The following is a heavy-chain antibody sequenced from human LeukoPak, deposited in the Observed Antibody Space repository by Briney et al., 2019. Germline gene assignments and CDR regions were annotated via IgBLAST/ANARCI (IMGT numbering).Heavy chain of an antibody. Sequence: PGGSLRLSCAASGFTFSSYSMNWVRQARGKGLEWVSYISSSSSTIYYADSVKGRFTISRDNAKNSLYLQMNSLRAEDTAVYYCARDMYGYYYDSSGYPWGQGTLVTVSS. V-gene: IGHV3-48*01. CDR2: ISSSSSTI. J-gene: IGHJ4*02. CDR1: GFTFSSYS. CDR3: ARDMYGYYYDSSGYP. D-gene: IGHD3-22*01.